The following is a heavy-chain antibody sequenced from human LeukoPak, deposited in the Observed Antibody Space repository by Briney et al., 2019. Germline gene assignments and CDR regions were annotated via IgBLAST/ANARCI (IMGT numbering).Heavy chain of an antibody. CDR2: INQSGST. Sequence: SETLSLTCAVYGGSFSGYSWSWIRQPPGKGLEWIGEINQSGSTNYNPSVRSRVTVSEDTSINQFSLKLNSVTAADTAVYYCARGRSNEYVDYDSWGQGTLVTVSS. D-gene: IGHD4-17*01. CDR1: GGSFSGYS. V-gene: IGHV4-34*01. CDR3: ARGRSNEYVDYDS. J-gene: IGHJ5*01.